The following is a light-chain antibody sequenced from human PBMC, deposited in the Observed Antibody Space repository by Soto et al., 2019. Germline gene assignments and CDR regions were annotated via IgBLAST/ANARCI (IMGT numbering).Light chain of an antibody. V-gene: IGKV3-20*01. CDR2: GAS. CDR3: QQYGTSPRT. CDR1: QSISSNY. J-gene: IGKJ1*01. Sequence: DIVMTQSPGTLSLSPGERATLSCRASQSISSNYLAWYQQKPGQSPRLLIYGASSRATGIPDRFSGRGSGTDFTLTISRLEPEDFAVYFCQQYGTSPRTFGRGTKV.